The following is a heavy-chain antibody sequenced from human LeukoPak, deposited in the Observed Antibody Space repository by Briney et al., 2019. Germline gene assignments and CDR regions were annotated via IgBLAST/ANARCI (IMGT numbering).Heavy chain of an antibody. CDR1: GYPFTTYE. CDR3: ARGPRNDP. D-gene: IGHD1-14*01. V-gene: IGHV1-8*01. CDR2: VHPDTGYA. Sequence: GASVKVSCKTSGYPFTTYEINWVRQAAGQGLEWMGWVHPDTGYADYAQKFQGRVTMTSDTSISTAYMELSSLRSDDTAVYFCARGPRNDPWGQGXLV. J-gene: IGHJ5*02.